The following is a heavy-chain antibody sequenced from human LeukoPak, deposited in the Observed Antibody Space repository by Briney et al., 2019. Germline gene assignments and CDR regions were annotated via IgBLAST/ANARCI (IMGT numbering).Heavy chain of an antibody. Sequence: SETLSLTCTVSGGSISSYYWSWIRRPAGKGLEWIGRIYTSGSTNYNPSLKSRVTISVDTSKNQFSLKLSSVTAADTAVYYCARTRWIAVAGTDYFDYWGQGTLVTVSS. CDR1: GGSISSYY. V-gene: IGHV4-4*07. CDR2: IYTSGST. J-gene: IGHJ4*02. CDR3: ARTRWIAVAGTDYFDY. D-gene: IGHD6-19*01.